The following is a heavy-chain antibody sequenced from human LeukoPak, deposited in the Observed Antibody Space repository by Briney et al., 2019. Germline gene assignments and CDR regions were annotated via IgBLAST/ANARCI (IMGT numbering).Heavy chain of an antibody. CDR3: ARSFYDFWSGYADNWFDP. CDR2: IYTSANT. V-gene: IGHV4-4*07. D-gene: IGHD3-3*01. CDR1: GGSISSYY. J-gene: IGHJ5*02. Sequence: PSETLSLTCTVSGGSISSYYWSWIRQPAGKGLEWIGRIYTSANTNYNPSLKSRVTMSVDTSKNQFSLKLSSVTAADTAVYYCARSFYDFWSGYADNWFDPWGQGTLVTVSS.